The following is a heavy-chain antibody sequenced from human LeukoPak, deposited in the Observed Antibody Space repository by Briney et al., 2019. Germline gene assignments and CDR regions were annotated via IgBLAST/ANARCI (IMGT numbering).Heavy chain of an antibody. J-gene: IGHJ4*02. CDR3: ARDQEAFDY. CDR1: GGTFSSYA. Sequence: ASVKVSCKASGGTFSSYAISWVRQAPGQGLEWMGGVIPIFGTANYAQKFQGRVTVTRDTSTSTVHMELSGLRSEDTAVYYCARDQEAFDYWGQGTLVTVSS. CDR2: VIPIFGTA. V-gene: IGHV1-69*05.